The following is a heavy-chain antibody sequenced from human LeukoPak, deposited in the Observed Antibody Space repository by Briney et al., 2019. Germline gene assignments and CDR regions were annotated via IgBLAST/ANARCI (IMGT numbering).Heavy chain of an antibody. Sequence: SVKVSCKASGGTFSSYAISWVRQAPGQGLEWMGGIIPIFGTANYAQKFQGRVTITADESTSTAYMELSNLRSEDTAVYYCARDPSRIAARPYYYYYYMDVWGKGTTVTVSS. CDR1: GGTFSSYA. J-gene: IGHJ6*03. V-gene: IGHV1-69*01. CDR2: IIPIFGTA. D-gene: IGHD6-6*01. CDR3: ARDPSRIAARPYYYYYYMDV.